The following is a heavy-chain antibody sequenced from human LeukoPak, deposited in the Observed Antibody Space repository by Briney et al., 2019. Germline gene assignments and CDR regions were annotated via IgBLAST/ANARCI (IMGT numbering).Heavy chain of an antibody. CDR3: ARGRHYYDSGGYYYNY. J-gene: IGHJ4*02. D-gene: IGHD3-22*01. V-gene: IGHV4-34*01. Sequence: SETLSLTCAVYTGSFSDYYWSWIRQPPGQGLEWIREINYSGSTDYNPSLRSRVTISVDTSKNQFSLKLNSVTAADTAVYYCARGRHYYDSGGYYYNYWGQGTLVTVSS. CDR2: INYSGST. CDR1: TGSFSDYY.